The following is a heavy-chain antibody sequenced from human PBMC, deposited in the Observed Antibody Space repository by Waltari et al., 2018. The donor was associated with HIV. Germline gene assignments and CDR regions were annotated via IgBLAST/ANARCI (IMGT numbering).Heavy chain of an antibody. D-gene: IGHD2-21*01. CDR1: GFTFSSYA. V-gene: IGHV3-23*01. J-gene: IGHJ5*02. CDR3: ARGSSAGGGGDWFDP. CDR2: NSGSGGST. Sequence: EVQLLESGGGLVQPGGSLRLSCAASGFTFSSYAMNWVRQAPGKGLTWVSVNSGSGGSTYYADSVKGRFTISRDNSQNTLYLQVNSLRAEDTAVYYCARGSSAGGGGDWFDPWGQGTLVTVSS.